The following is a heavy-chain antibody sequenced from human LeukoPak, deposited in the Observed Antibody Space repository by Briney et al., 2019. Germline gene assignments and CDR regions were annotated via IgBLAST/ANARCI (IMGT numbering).Heavy chain of an antibody. J-gene: IGHJ4*02. CDR3: ARGDSGWSPFDY. CDR2: INPNSGGT. Sequence: ASVKVSCKASGYIFTGYNMHWVRQAPGQGLEWLGWINPNSGGTNYAQKFQGRVTMTTDTSTSTAYMELRSLRSDDTAVYYCARGDSGWSPFDYWGQGTLVTVSS. V-gene: IGHV1-2*02. CDR1: GYIFTGYN. D-gene: IGHD6-19*01.